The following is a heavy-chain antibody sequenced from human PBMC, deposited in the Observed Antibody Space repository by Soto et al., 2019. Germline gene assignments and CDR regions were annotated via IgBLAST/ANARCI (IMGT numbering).Heavy chain of an antibody. CDR3: ARDRSITLPPNWFDT. CDR1: GYTFTSYG. J-gene: IGHJ5*02. V-gene: IGHV1-18*01. Sequence: GASVKVSCKASGYTFTSYGISWVRQAPGQGLEWMGWISAYNGNTNYAQKLQGRVTMTTDTSTSTAYMELRSLRSDDTAVYYCARDRSITLPPNWFDTWGQGTLVTVSS. D-gene: IGHD3-10*01. CDR2: ISAYNGNT.